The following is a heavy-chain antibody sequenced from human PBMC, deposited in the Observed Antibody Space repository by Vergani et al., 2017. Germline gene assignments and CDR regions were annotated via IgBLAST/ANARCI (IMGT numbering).Heavy chain of an antibody. CDR3: ARINYYGSSGYSLTRWHNWFDP. Sequence: EVQLVESGGGLVQPGGSLRLSCAVSGFIFSHYWMSWVRQAPGKGLEWVANINQHGSEKYYVDSVKGRFTISRDNAKNSLYLQMNSLRAEDTALYYCARINYYGSSGYSLTRWHNWFDPWGQGTLITFSS. CDR1: GFIFSHYW. D-gene: IGHD3-22*01. J-gene: IGHJ5*02. V-gene: IGHV3-7*01. CDR2: INQHGSEK.